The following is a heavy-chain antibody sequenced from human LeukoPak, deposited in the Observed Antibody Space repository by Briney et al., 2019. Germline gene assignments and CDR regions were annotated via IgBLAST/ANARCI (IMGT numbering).Heavy chain of an antibody. D-gene: IGHD6-19*01. CDR3: ARGQWLVPTGDY. Sequence: SETLSLTCAVSGGSFSGYYWSWIRQPPGKGLEWIGEINHSGSTNYNPSLKSRGTISVDTSKNQFSLRLTSVTAADTAVYYCARGQWLVPTGDYWGQGTLVTVSS. CDR2: INHSGST. J-gene: IGHJ4*02. CDR1: GGSFSGYY. V-gene: IGHV4-34*01.